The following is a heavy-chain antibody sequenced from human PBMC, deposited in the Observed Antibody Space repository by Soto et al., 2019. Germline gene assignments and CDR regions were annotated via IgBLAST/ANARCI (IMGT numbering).Heavy chain of an antibody. CDR3: AMSTTVANYYYYYGMDV. CDR1: GYSFTSYW. V-gene: IGHV5-51*01. D-gene: IGHD1-1*01. Sequence: GESLKISCEGSGYSFTSYWIGWVRQMPGKGLEGMGIIYPGDSDTRYSPSFQGQVTISADKSISTAYLQWSSLKASDTAMYYCAMSTTVANYYYYYGMDVWGQGTTVTVPS. J-gene: IGHJ6*02. CDR2: IYPGDSDT.